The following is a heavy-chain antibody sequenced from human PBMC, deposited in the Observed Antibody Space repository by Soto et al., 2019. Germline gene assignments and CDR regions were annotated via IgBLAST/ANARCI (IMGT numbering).Heavy chain of an antibody. CDR1: GCTFSSDW. J-gene: IGHJ6*02. Sequence: EVQLVESGGGLVQPGGSLRLSCAASGCTFSSDWMSWVRQAPGKGLEWVANIKQDGSEKYYVDSVKGRFTIARDNAKNSLYLQMTSLRAEDTAVYYCARGSLGSSWSYYYYYGMDVWGQGTTVTVSS. V-gene: IGHV3-7*01. CDR2: IKQDGSEK. CDR3: ARGSLGSSWSYYYYYGMDV. D-gene: IGHD6-13*01.